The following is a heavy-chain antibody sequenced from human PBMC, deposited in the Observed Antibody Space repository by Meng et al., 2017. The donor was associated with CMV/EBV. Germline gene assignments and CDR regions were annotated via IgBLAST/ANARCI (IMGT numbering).Heavy chain of an antibody. J-gene: IGHJ4*02. CDR1: GGSISSSSYY. D-gene: IGHD3-10*01. CDR2: IYYSGST. Sequence: HLPLQKAGQGLVNPSQTFSLSCSVLGGSISSSSYYWGWIRQPPGKGLEWIGSIYYSGSTYYNPSLKSRVTISVDTSKNQFSLKLSSVTAADTAVYYCASLAGDYWGQGTLVTVSS. CDR3: ASLAGDY. V-gene: IGHV4-39*07.